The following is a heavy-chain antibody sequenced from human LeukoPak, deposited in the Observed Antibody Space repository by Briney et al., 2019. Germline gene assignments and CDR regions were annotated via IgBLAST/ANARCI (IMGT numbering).Heavy chain of an antibody. CDR2: IYYSGST. CDR3: ARSSGTGTFSY. J-gene: IGHJ4*02. V-gene: IGHV4-39*01. Sequence: SETLSLTCTVSGGSISSSSYYWGWIRQPPGKGLEWIGSIYYSGSTYYNPSLKSRVTISVDTSKNQFSLKLSSVTAADTAVYYCARSSGTGTFSYWGQGTLVTVSS. CDR1: GGSISSSSYY. D-gene: IGHD6-25*01.